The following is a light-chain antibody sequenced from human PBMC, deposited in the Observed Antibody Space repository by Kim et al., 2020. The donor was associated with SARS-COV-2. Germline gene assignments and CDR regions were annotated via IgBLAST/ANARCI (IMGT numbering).Light chain of an antibody. CDR3: CSYAGTYTYI. J-gene: IGLJ2*01. V-gene: IGLV2-11*01. CDR2: GVT. Sequence: QSALTQPRSVSGSPGQSVTISCTGTSSDVGGYSYVSWYQQHPGKAPKLIIYGVTQRPSGVPDRFSCSKSGNTASLAISGLQPEDEADYYCCSYAGTYTYIFGGGTRLTVL. CDR1: SSDVGGYSY.